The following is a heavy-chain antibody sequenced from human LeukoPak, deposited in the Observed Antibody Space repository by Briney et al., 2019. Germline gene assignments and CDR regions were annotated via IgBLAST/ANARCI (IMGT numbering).Heavy chain of an antibody. CDR1: GFTFSSYA. V-gene: IGHV3-30-3*01. D-gene: IGHD1-26*01. Sequence: GGSLRLSCAASGFTFSSYAMHWVRQAPGKGREGVAVISYDGSNKYYADSAKGRFTISRDNSKNTLYLQMNSLRAEDTAVYYCAKEDDIVGAQPYYFDYWGQGTLVTVSS. CDR3: AKEDDIVGAQPYYFDY. CDR2: ISYDGSNK. J-gene: IGHJ4*02.